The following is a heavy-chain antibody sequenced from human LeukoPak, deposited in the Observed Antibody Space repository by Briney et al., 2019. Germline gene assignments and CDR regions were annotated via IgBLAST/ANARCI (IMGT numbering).Heavy chain of an antibody. CDR3: AITLHSAMGGVSSFDY. Sequence: ASVKVSCKASGYTFTTYGISWVRQAPGQGLEWMGWISAYNGNTNYAQKLQGRVTMTTDTSTSTAYMELRSLRSEDTAVYYCAITLHSAMGGVSSFDYWGQGTLVTVSS. CDR2: ISAYNGNT. J-gene: IGHJ4*02. D-gene: IGHD1-26*01. CDR1: GYTFTTYG. V-gene: IGHV1-18*01.